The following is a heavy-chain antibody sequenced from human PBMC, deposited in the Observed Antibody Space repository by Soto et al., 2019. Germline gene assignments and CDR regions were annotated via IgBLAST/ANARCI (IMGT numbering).Heavy chain of an antibody. CDR3: ARHMQSGGYEPWEFFDY. CDR2: IYYSGST. CDR1: GGSISSYY. J-gene: IGHJ4*02. Sequence: SETLSLTCTVSGGSISSYYWSWIRQPPGKGLEWIAYIYYSGSTNYNPSLKSRVTISVDTSKNQFSLKLSSVTAADTAVYYCARHMQSGGYEPWEFFDYWGQGTLVTVSS. V-gene: IGHV4-59*08. D-gene: IGHD5-12*01.